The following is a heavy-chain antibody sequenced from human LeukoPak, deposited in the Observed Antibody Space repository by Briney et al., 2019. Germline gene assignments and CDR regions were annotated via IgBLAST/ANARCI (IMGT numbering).Heavy chain of an antibody. V-gene: IGHV3-7*03. Sequence: PGGSLRLSCVASGFTFRKYWMAWVRQAPGRGLEWVATIAAGGNDKDCEDSVKGRFTISRDDAQNSLYLRINSLRAEDTAVYYCAREVWYQFDHWGQGALVTVSS. J-gene: IGHJ4*02. CDR1: GFTFRKYW. CDR2: IAAGGNDK. CDR3: AREVWYQFDH. D-gene: IGHD6-13*01.